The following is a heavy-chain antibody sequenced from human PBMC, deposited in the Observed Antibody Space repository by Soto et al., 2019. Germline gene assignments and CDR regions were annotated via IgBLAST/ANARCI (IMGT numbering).Heavy chain of an antibody. CDR3: ARVLYSGSSSSP. CDR2: INHSGST. CDR1: GGSFSGYY. D-gene: IGHD6-13*01. J-gene: IGHJ5*02. Sequence: SETLSLTCAVYGGSFSGYYWSWIRQPPGKGLEWIGEINHSGSTNYNPSLKSRVTISVDTSKNQFSLKLSSVTAADTAVYYCARVLYSGSSSSPWGQGTLVTVSS. V-gene: IGHV4-34*01.